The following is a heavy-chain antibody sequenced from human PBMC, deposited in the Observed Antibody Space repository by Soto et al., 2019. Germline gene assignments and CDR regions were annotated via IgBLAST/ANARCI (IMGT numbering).Heavy chain of an antibody. Sequence: QVQLVQSGAEVRKPGSSVKVSCKASGGTFSRHAISWVRQAPGQGLEWMGGIIPIFGTANHAQNFQGRVTIIADESTSTVYMELSSLRSEDTAMYYCARGWGYDSNDYYYAYWGQGTLVIVSS. CDR1: GGTFSRHA. CDR2: IIPIFGTA. V-gene: IGHV1-69*01. CDR3: ARGWGYDSNDYYYAY. D-gene: IGHD3-22*01. J-gene: IGHJ4*02.